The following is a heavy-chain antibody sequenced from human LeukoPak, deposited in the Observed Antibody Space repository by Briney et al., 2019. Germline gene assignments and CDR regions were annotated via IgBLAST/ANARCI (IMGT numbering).Heavy chain of an antibody. V-gene: IGHV4-59*01. J-gene: IGHJ4*02. CDR2: IYNNGNT. CDR3: ARVLRGAYCGGDCYRLDY. CDR1: GGFIKNFY. D-gene: IGHD2-21*02. Sequence: PSETLSLTCTVSGGFIKNFYWSWIRQSPGKGLEWLGYIYNNGNTNYNASLKSRVIMSIETSKNQYSLKVTSVTAADTAIYYCARVLRGAYCGGDCYRLDYWGQGMLVIVSS.